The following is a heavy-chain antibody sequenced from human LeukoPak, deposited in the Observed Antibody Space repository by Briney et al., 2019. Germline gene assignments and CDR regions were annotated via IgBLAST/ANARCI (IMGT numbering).Heavy chain of an antibody. CDR1: GVSISSSNW. V-gene: IGHV4-4*02. CDR3: ATGLNSGWYLYAFDI. Sequence: PSETLSLTCTVSGVSISSSNWWSWVRQPPGKGLEWIGEIYHTGSTNYSPSLKSRVTMSVDKSKNHFSLKLSSVTAADTAVYYCATGLNSGWYLYAFDIWGQGTMVTVSS. CDR2: IYHTGST. D-gene: IGHD6-19*01. J-gene: IGHJ3*02.